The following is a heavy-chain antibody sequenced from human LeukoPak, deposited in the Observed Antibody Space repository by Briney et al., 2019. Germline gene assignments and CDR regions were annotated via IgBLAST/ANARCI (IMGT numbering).Heavy chain of an antibody. J-gene: IGHJ6*03. D-gene: IGHD2-2*01. CDR2: ISWNSGSI. CDR1: GFTFDDYA. V-gene: IGHV3-9*03. CDR3: AKGGCGTSCQNQYYYYMDV. Sequence: GGSLRLSCTASGFTFDDYAMHWVRQAPGKGLEWVSGISWNSGSIGYADSVKGRFTISRDNAKNSLYLQMNTLRAEDMALYYCAKGGCGTSCQNQYYYYMDVWGKGTTVTVSS.